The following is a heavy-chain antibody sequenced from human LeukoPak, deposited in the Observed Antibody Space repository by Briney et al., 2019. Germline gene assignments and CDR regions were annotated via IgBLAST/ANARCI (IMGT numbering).Heavy chain of an antibody. CDR2: IYYTGST. J-gene: IGHJ4*02. Sequence: PSETLSLTCTVSGGSVSSGSYYWSWIRQPPGKGLEWIGYIYYTGSTNYNPSLKSRVTISVDTSKNQFSLKLSSVTAADTAVYYCAREGYGGNFDYWGQGTPVTVSS. D-gene: IGHD4-23*01. CDR3: AREGYGGNFDY. CDR1: GGSVSSGSYY. V-gene: IGHV4-61*01.